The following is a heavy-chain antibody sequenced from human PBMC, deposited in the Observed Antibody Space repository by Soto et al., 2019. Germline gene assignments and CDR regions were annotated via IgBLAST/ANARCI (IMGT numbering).Heavy chain of an antibody. V-gene: IGHV4-34*01. J-gene: IGHJ6*02. Sequence: PSETLSLTCAVYGGSFIGYYCIFIRHPPFKWLEWIGEINHSGSTNYNPSLKSRVTISVDTSKIQFSLKLSSVTAADTAVYYCARGRLWFTQQRYYYYYGMDVWGQGTTVTVSS. D-gene: IGHD5-18*01. CDR1: GGSFIGYY. CDR2: INHSGST. CDR3: ARGRLWFTQQRYYYYYGMDV.